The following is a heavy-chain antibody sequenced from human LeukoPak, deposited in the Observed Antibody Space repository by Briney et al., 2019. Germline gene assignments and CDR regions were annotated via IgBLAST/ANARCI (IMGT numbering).Heavy chain of an antibody. D-gene: IGHD1-26*01. CDR2: ISRSSDYI. CDR3: AREELSY. V-gene: IGHV3-21*01. CDR1: GFTFSSYN. Sequence: GGSLRPSCAASGFTFSSYNMNWVRQAPGKGLEWVSSISRSSDYIYYADSVKGRFTISRDNAKNSLYLQMNSLRAEDTAVYYCAREELSYWGQGILVTVSS. J-gene: IGHJ4*02.